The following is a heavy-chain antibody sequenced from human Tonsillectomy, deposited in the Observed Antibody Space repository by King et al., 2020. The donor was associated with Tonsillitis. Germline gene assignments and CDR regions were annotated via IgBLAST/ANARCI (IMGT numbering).Heavy chain of an antibody. CDR2: IIPVSGTT. CDR3: AGGSCESSVSYYYFSFYYMDV. CDR1: GDTFGSYG. D-gene: IGHD3-22*01. Sequence: QLVQSGAEVKKPGSSVKVSCKASGDTFGSYGLSWVRHAPGQGLEWMGGIIPVSGTTNYAQKFQGRVTITADKSTSTASMELSSLRSEDTAGYFCAGGSCESSVSYYYFSFYYMDVWGKGPTVTVPS. V-gene: IGHV1-69*06. J-gene: IGHJ6*03.